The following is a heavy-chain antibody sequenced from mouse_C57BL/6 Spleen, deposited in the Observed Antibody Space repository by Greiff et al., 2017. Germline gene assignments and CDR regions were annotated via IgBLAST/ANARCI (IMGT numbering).Heavy chain of an antibody. V-gene: IGHV5-4*01. Sequence: EVQVVESGGGLVKPGGSLKLSCAASGFTFSSYAMSWVRQTPEKRLEWVATISDGGSYTYYPDNVKGRFTISRDNAKNNLYLQMSHLKSEDTAMYYCARDSIGVLLRSWFAYWGQGTLVTVSA. CDR2: ISDGGSYT. CDR1: GFTFSSYA. CDR3: ARDSIGVLLRSWFAY. D-gene: IGHD1-1*01. J-gene: IGHJ3*01.